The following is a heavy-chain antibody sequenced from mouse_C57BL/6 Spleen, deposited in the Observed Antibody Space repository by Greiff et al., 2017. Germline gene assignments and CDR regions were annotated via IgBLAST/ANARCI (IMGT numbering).Heavy chain of an antibody. D-gene: IGHD1-1*01. Sequence: EVKLQESGPGLVKPSQSLSLTCSVTGYSITSGYYWNWIRQFPGNKLEWMGYISYDGSNNYNPSLKNRISITRDTSKNQFFLKLNSVTTEDTATYYCALVADYAMDYWGQGTSVTVSS. J-gene: IGHJ4*01. CDR3: ALVADYAMDY. V-gene: IGHV3-6*01. CDR1: GYSITSGYY. CDR2: ISYDGSN.